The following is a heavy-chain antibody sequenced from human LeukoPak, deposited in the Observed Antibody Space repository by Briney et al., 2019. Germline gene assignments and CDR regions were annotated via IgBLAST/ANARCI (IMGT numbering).Heavy chain of an antibody. Sequence: GGSLRLSCAASGFTFSSYSMNWVRQAPGKGLEWVSSISSSSSSYIYYADSVKGRFTISRDNAKNSLYLQMNSLRAEDTAVYYCARDLTGATIGEGGDYWGQGTLVTVSS. CDR3: ARDLTGATIGEGGDY. J-gene: IGHJ4*02. D-gene: IGHD1-26*01. V-gene: IGHV3-21*01. CDR1: GFTFSSYS. CDR2: ISSSSSSYI.